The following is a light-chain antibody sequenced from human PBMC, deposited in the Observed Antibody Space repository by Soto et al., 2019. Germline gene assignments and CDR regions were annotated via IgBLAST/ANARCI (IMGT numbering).Light chain of an antibody. CDR2: RNN. CDR1: RFNIGSNT. J-gene: IGLJ2*01. CDR3: AAWDDSQSGYVV. V-gene: IGLV1-44*01. Sequence: QSVLTQPPSASGTPGQRVTISCSGSRFNIGSNTVSWYQQVPGTAPRLLLYRNNLRPSGVPDRFSGSKSDTSASLAITGLQSEDEADYYCAAWDDSQSGYVVFGGGTKVTVL.